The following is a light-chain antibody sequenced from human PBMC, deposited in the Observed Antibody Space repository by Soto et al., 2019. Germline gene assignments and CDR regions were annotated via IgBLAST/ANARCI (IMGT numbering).Light chain of an antibody. V-gene: IGKV1-6*02. Sequence: AIQMTQFPSSLSASVRDRVTITCRASQDIKDHLGWYQQKPGRAPQLLIFAASNLQNGVPSRFSGSGSGTHFTLSISSLQPEDFATYYCLQDYTYPRTFGHGTKVEIK. J-gene: IGKJ1*01. CDR1: QDIKDH. CDR2: AAS. CDR3: LQDYTYPRT.